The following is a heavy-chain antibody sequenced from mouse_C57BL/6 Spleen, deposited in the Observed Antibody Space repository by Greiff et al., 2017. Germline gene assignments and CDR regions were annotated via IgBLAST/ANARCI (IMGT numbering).Heavy chain of an antibody. CDR2: INPSNGGT. CDR3: ARHDGYPGRFAY. V-gene: IGHV1-53*01. D-gene: IGHD2-3*01. J-gene: IGHJ3*01. Sequence: QVQLQQPGTELVKPGASVKLSCKASGYTFTSYWMHGLKQRPGQGLGWIGNINPSNGGTNYNEKFKSKATLTVDKSSSTSYMQLSSLTSEDSAVYYCARHDGYPGRFAYWGQGTLVTVSA. CDR1: GYTFTSYW.